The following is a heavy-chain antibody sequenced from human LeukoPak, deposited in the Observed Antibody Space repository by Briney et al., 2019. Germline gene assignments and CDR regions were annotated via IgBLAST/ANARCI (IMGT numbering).Heavy chain of an antibody. J-gene: IGHJ5*02. CDR3: ARYDSNYDAPFDP. D-gene: IGHD4-11*01. CDR2: MNPNSGNT. V-gene: IGHV1-8*03. CDR1: GGTFSSYA. Sequence: ASVKVSCKASGGTFSSYAINWVRQATGQGLEWMGWMNPNSGNTGYAQKFQGRVTITRNTSISTAYMELSSLRSEDTAVYYCARYDSNYDAPFDPWGQGTLVTVSS.